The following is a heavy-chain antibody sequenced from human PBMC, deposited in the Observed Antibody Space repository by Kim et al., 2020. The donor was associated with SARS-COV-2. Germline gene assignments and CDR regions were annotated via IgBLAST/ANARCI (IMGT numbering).Heavy chain of an antibody. D-gene: IGHD6-13*01. Sequence: GGSLRLSCAASGFTFSSYGMHWVRQAPGKGLEWVAVIWYDGSNKYYADSVKGRFTISRDNSKNTLYLQMNSLRAEDTAVYYCAKGAAAGRAFFDYWGQGTLVTVSS. CDR1: GFTFSSYG. J-gene: IGHJ4*02. CDR3: AKGAAAGRAFFDY. CDR2: IWYDGSNK. V-gene: IGHV3-33*06.